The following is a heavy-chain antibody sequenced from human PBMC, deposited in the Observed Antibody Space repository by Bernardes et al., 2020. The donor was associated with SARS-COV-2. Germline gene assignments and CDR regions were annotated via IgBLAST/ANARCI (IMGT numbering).Heavy chain of an antibody. CDR2: IKQDGSEK. J-gene: IGHJ6*03. Sequence: GGSLRLSRGASGFTFSIYWMSWVRQAPGKGLEWVANIKQDGSEKNYGDSVKGRFTISRDNTKNSLYLQMNSLGTEDTAVYYCARDRYSTSSAESSYYDYYMDVWGKGTTVTVSS. CDR3: ARDRYSTSSAESSYYDYYMDV. CDR1: GFTFSIYW. V-gene: IGHV3-7*04. D-gene: IGHD6-6*01.